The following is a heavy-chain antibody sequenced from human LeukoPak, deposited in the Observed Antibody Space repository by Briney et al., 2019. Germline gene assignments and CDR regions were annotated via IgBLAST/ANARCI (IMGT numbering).Heavy chain of an antibody. V-gene: IGHV1-18*01. CDR1: GYTFTSYG. CDR3: ARALAGLYYFDY. CDR2: TSAYNGNT. J-gene: IGHJ4*02. Sequence: GASVKVSCKASGYTFTSYGISWVRRAPGQGLEWMGWTSAYNGNTNYAQKLQGRVTMTTDTSTSTAYMELRSLRSDDTAVYYCARALAGLYYFDYWGQGTLVTVSS. D-gene: IGHD6-19*01.